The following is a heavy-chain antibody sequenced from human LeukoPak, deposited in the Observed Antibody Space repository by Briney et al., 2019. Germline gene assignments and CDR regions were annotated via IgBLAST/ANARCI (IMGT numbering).Heavy chain of an antibody. CDR3: LRDAGWCRGDY. J-gene: IGHJ4*02. D-gene: IGHD6-19*01. CDR1: GFNFGDSW. CDR2: IKGDGSKK. Sequence: PGGALRHSCIASGFNFGDSWMSWVRQAAGKGLEWVANIKGDGSKKKYVDSVRGRFTISRDNAKNSLYLQMNSLSVEDTAVYFCLRDAGWCRGDYWGQGTLVSVSS. V-gene: IGHV3-7*01.